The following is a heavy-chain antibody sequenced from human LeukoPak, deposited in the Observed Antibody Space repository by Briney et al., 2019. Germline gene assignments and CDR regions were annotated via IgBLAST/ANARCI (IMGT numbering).Heavy chain of an antibody. Sequence: ASVKVSCKVSGYTLTELSMHWVRQAPGKGLEWMGGFDPEDGETIYAQKFQGRVTMTEDTSTDTAYMELSSLRSEDTAVYYCATLKIVVVPAAIIPRRYYYYYMDVWGKGTTVTVSS. D-gene: IGHD2-2*01. V-gene: IGHV1-24*01. CDR1: GYTLTELS. J-gene: IGHJ6*03. CDR3: ATLKIVVVPAAIIPRRYYYYYMDV. CDR2: FDPEDGET.